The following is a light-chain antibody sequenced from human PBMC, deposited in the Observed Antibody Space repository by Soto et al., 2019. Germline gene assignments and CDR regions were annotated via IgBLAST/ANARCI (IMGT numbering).Light chain of an antibody. CDR1: SSDVGAYNY. Sequence: QSVLTQPPSASGSPGQSVTISCTGSSSDVGAYNYVSWYQQHPGKAPKLMIYEVTKRPSGVPDRFSGSKSGNTASLTVSGLHADDEADYYCSSYTGGDTPVLFGGGTQLTVL. V-gene: IGLV2-8*01. CDR3: SSYTGGDTPVL. J-gene: IGLJ2*01. CDR2: EVT.